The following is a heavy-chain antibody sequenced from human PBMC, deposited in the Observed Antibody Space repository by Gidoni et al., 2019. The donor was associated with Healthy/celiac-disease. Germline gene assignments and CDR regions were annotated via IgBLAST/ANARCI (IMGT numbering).Heavy chain of an antibody. V-gene: IGHV3-23*01. J-gene: IGHJ4*02. Sequence: EVQLLESGGGLVQPGGSLRLSFAASGFPFSSYAMSWVRQAPGKGLEWVSAISGSGGSTYYADSVKGRFTISRDNSKNTLYLKMNSLRAEDTAVYYCAKDIDYPWFGEYWGQGTLVTVSS. D-gene: IGHD3-10*01. CDR3: AKDIDYPWFGEY. CDR1: GFPFSSYA. CDR2: ISGSGGST.